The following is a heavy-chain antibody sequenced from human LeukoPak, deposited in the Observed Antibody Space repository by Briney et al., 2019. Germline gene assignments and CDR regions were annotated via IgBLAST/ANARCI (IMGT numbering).Heavy chain of an antibody. CDR1: GFTFSSYS. V-gene: IGHV3-21*01. Sequence: GGSMRLSCAASGFTFSSYSMNWVRQAPGKGLEWVSSIRSSSTYIYYADSVKGRFTISRDNAKNSLYLQMSSLRAEDTAVYYCARDLRRGAYLDGFDIWGRGTMVTVSS. CDR3: ARDLRRGAYLDGFDI. D-gene: IGHD5-24*01. CDR2: IRSSSTYI. J-gene: IGHJ3*02.